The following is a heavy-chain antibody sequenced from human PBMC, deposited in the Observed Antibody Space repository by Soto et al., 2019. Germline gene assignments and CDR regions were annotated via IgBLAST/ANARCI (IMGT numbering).Heavy chain of an antibody. CDR3: ARRGTGCTNGVCYTLHWFDP. V-gene: IGHV4-39*01. Sequence: PSETLSLTCTVSGGSISSYYWGWIRQPPGKGLEWIGSIYYSGSTYYNPSLKSRVTISVDTSKNQFSLKLSSVTAADTAVYYCARRGTGCTNGVCYTLHWFDPWGQGTLVTVSS. J-gene: IGHJ5*02. CDR1: GGSISSYY. CDR2: IYYSGST. D-gene: IGHD2-8*01.